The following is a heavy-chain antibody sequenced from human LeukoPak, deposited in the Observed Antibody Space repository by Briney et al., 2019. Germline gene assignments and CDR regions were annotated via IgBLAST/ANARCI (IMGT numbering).Heavy chain of an antibody. D-gene: IGHD3-22*01. V-gene: IGHV1-46*01. CDR1: GYTFTSYY. CDR3: ARDQDSSGYFVT. J-gene: IGHJ4*02. Sequence: ASVKLSCKASGYTFTSYYMHWVRQPPGQGLDWMGIINPSGGSTSYAQKFQGRVTMTRDTSTSTVYMELSSLRSEDTAVYYCARDQDSSGYFVTWGQGTLVTVSS. CDR2: INPSGGST.